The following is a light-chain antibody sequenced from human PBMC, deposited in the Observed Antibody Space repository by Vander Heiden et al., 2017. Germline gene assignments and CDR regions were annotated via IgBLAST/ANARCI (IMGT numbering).Light chain of an antibody. J-gene: IGLJ2*01. Sequence: SALTQPASVSGSPGQSITISCTGTSRDIGGHDYVSWYQHHPGKAPKLMIYEVTNRPSGVSNRFSGSKSGNTASLTISGLQPEDEADYICSSSTTSGTLVFGGGTKLNVL. CDR1: SRDIGGHDY. CDR2: EVT. CDR3: SSSTTSGTLV. V-gene: IGLV2-14*01.